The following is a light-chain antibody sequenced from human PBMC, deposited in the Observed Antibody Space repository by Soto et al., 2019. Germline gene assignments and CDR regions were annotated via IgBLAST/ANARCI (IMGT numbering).Light chain of an antibody. J-gene: IGKJ3*01. CDR2: WAS. V-gene: IGKV4-1*01. CDR1: QSVLYSSNNKNY. CDR3: QQYYSPPFT. Sequence: DIVMTQSPDSLAVSLGERATINCKSTQSVLYSSNNKNYLAWYQQKPGQPPKLVIYWASTRESGVPDRFSGSGSGTEFTLTISSLQAEDVAVYYCQQYYSPPFTFGPGTKVDIK.